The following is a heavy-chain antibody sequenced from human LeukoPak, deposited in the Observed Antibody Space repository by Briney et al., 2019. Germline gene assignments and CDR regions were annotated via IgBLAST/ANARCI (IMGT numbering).Heavy chain of an antibody. Sequence: ASVKVSCKASGYTFTSYYMHWVRQAPGQGLEWMGIINPSGGSTSYAQKFQGRVTMTRDMSTSTVYMELSSLRSEDTAVYYCARASYDFWSGCYSISSLYYYYYYMDVWGKGTTVTVSS. D-gene: IGHD3-3*01. J-gene: IGHJ6*03. CDR2: INPSGGST. V-gene: IGHV1-46*01. CDR3: ARASYDFWSGCYSISSLYYYYYYMDV. CDR1: GYTFTSYY.